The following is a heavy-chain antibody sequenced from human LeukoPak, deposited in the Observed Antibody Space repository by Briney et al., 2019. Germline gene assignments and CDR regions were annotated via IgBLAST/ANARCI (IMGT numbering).Heavy chain of an antibody. D-gene: IGHD2-2*02. CDR3: AREPPNCSSTSCYSVGAFDI. J-gene: IGHJ3*02. CDR1: RGTLRRYA. CDR2: IIPIFGTA. V-gene: IGHV1-69*13. Sequence: SVKVSRQPSRGTLRRYAISGLRPPPAQPLEWMGGIIPIFGTANYAQKFQGRVTITADESTSTAYMELSSLRSEDTAVYYCAREPPNCSSTSCYSVGAFDIWGQGTMVTVSS.